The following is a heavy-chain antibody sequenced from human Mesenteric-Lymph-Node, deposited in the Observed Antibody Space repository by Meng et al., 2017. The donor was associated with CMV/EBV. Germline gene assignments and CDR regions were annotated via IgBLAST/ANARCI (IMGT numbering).Heavy chain of an antibody. D-gene: IGHD3-10*01. CDR1: GFIFNRFA. CDR3: ARVLTVGSGNYYIGNYYAMDV. V-gene: IGHV3-30-3*01. Sequence: GESLKISCATSGFIFNRFAMHWVRQAPGKGLEWVAGISFDGDNKYSADSVQGRFTISRDNSQNTLYLQMNSLSAEDTAVYCCARVLTVGSGNYYIGNYYAMDVWGQGATVTVSS. J-gene: IGHJ6*02. CDR2: ISFDGDNK.